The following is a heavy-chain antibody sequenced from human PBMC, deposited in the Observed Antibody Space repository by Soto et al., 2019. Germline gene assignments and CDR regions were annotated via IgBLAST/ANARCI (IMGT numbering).Heavy chain of an antibody. Sequence: GESLKISCKASGYTFTGYYMHWVRQAPGQGLEWMGWINPNSGGTNYAQKFQGWVTMTRDTSISTAYMELSRLRSDDTAVYYCARVGVDASSQNPGIAAAGTEYFQHWGQGTLVTVSS. CDR2: INPNSGGT. D-gene: IGHD6-13*01. CDR3: ARVGVDASSQNPGIAAAGTEYFQH. J-gene: IGHJ1*01. V-gene: IGHV1-2*04. CDR1: GYTFTGYY.